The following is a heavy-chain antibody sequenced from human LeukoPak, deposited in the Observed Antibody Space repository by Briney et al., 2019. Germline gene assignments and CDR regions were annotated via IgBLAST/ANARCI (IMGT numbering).Heavy chain of an antibody. Sequence: GGSLRLSCAASGFTFSDYAIHWVRQAPGKGLEGGAVISYGGSNIYYAGSVTGRFTIARDHSKNALYLQMNSLGAEDAAVYYCASNVVGATPWVYYYYMDVWGKGTTVTVSS. CDR1: GFTFSDYA. CDR3: ASNVVGATPWVYYYYMDV. D-gene: IGHD1-26*01. J-gene: IGHJ6*03. V-gene: IGHV3-30*04. CDR2: ISYGGSNI.